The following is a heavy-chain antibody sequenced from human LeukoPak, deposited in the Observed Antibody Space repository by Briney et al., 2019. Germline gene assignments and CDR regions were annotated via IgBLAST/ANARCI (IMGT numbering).Heavy chain of an antibody. J-gene: IGHJ6*02. D-gene: IGHD3-10*01. Sequence: GGSLRLSCAASGFTFSSYRMSWVRQAPGKGLEWVANIKQDGSEKYYVDSVKGRFTISRDNSKNTLYLQMNSLRAEDTAVYFCAKVGGSGTSYYYFGMDVWGQGTTVTVSS. CDR1: GFTFSSYR. CDR3: AKVGGSGTSYYYFGMDV. CDR2: IKQDGSEK. V-gene: IGHV3-7*01.